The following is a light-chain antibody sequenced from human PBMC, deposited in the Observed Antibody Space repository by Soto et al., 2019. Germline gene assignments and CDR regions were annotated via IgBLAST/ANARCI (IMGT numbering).Light chain of an antibody. CDR3: QQRSNWPLFT. V-gene: IGKV3-11*01. CDR2: DAS. CDR1: QSVSSY. J-gene: IGKJ3*01. Sequence: EIVLTQSPATLSLSPGERATLSCRASQSVSSYLAWYQQKPGQAPRLLIYDASNRATGILARFSGSGSGTDFTLTISSLDPEDFAVYYCQQRSNWPLFTFGPGTKVDIK.